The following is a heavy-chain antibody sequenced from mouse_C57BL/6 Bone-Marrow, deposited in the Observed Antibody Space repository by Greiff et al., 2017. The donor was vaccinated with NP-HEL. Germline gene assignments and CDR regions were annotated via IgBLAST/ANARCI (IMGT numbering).Heavy chain of an antibody. J-gene: IGHJ3*01. CDR1: GFTFTDYY. V-gene: IGHV7-3*01. CDR3: ARYERESSGFAY. Sequence: EVMLVESGGGLVQPGGSLSLSCAASGFTFTDYYMSWVRQPPGKALEWLGFIRNKANGYTTEYSAHVKGRFPIPRDNSPSILYLHMNALRAEDSVTYYCARYERESSGFAYWGQGTLVTVSA. CDR2: IRNKANGYTT. D-gene: IGHD6-1*01.